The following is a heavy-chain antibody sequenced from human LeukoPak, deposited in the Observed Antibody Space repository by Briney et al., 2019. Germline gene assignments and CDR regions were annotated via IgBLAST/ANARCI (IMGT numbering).Heavy chain of an antibody. D-gene: IGHD3-10*01. Sequence: SETLSLTCTVSGYSISSGYYWSWIRQPAGKGLEWIGRIYTSGNTNYNPSLNSRVTISVDTSKNQCSLKLTSVTAADTAVYYCARHYGSGMDYFDPWGQGTLVTVSS. CDR3: ARHYGSGMDYFDP. CDR1: GYSISSGYY. V-gene: IGHV4-61*02. CDR2: IYTSGNT. J-gene: IGHJ5*02.